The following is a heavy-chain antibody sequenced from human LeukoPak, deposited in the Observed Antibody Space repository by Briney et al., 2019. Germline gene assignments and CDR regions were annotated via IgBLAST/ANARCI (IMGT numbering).Heavy chain of an antibody. J-gene: IGHJ3*02. V-gene: IGHV3-7*01. Sequence: GGSLRLSCAASGFTFSAYWVGWVRQAPGKGLEWVAMMNQDGSQTLYVDSVKGRLTISRDNAKNSLYLQMNSLRVEDTAVYYCAREGLLTRLSSGDAFDIWGQGTMVTVSS. CDR3: AREGLLTRLSSGDAFDI. D-gene: IGHD3-9*01. CDR1: GFTFSAYW. CDR2: MNQDGSQT.